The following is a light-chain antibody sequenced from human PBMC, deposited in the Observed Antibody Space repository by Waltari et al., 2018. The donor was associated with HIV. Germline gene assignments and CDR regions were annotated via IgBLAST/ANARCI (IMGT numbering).Light chain of an antibody. V-gene: IGLV2-23*02. CDR1: SSGVVGYDL. J-gene: IGLJ2*01. CDR3: CAYAGSTTYVI. Sequence: QSALTQPASVSGSPAPSITISCTGTSSGVVGYDLIPWYQQHPGKAPKLMIYDVSKRPSGVSNRFSGSKSGNTASLTISGLQAEDEADYYCCAYAGSTTYVIFGGGTKLTVL. CDR2: DVS.